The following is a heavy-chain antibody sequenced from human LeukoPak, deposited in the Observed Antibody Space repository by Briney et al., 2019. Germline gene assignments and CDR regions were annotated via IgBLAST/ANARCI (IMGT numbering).Heavy chain of an antibody. V-gene: IGHV1-69*05. CDR1: GGTFSSYA. CDR2: IIPIFGTA. J-gene: IGHJ4*02. Sequence: ASVKVSCKASGGTFSSYAISWVRQAPGQGLEWMGGIIPIFGTANYAQKFQGRVTITTDESTSTAHMELSSLRSEDTAVYYCGGAFFDSSGLFDYWGQGTLVTVSS. CDR3: GGAFFDSSGLFDY. D-gene: IGHD3-22*01.